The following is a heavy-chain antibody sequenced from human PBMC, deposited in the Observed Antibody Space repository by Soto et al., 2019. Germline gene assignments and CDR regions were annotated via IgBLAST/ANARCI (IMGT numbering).Heavy chain of an antibody. J-gene: IGHJ3*02. V-gene: IGHV3-33*06. D-gene: IGHD2-8*02. Sequence: GGSLRLSCAASGFTFSSYGMHWVRQAPGKGLEWVAVIWYDGSNKYYADSVKGRFTISRDSSQNTVYLQMNSLTAGDTALYYCAKATATGGGAFDICGQGTMVTVSS. CDR1: GFTFSSYG. CDR3: AKATATGGGAFDI. CDR2: IWYDGSNK.